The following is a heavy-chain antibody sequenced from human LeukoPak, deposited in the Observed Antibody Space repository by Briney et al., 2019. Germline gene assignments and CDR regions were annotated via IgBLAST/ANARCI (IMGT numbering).Heavy chain of an antibody. CDR2: LYHSETT. D-gene: IGHD4-17*01. J-gene: IGHJ4*02. V-gene: IGHV4-38-2*01. CDR3: ARASSGDYVFDV. CDR1: GHSISSGHY. Sequence: SETLSLTCAVSGHSISSGHYWVWIRQPPGNGLEWIGSLYHSETTYYNPSLRSRVTISGDSSNNHFSLRLISVTAADTALYYCARASSGDYVFDVWGQGIPVTVSS.